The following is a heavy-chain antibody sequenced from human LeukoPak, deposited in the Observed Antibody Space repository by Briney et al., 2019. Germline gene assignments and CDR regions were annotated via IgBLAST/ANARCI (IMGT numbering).Heavy chain of an antibody. Sequence: KPSETLSLTCTVSGGSISSYYWSWIRQPPGKGLEWIGYIYYSGSTNYNPSLKSRVTISVDTSKNQFSLKLSSVTAADTAIYYCAGVSNDYGDSDAFDIWGQGTMVTVSS. CDR1: GGSISSYY. D-gene: IGHD4-17*01. V-gene: IGHV4-59*01. CDR2: IYYSGST. CDR3: AGVSNDYGDSDAFDI. J-gene: IGHJ3*02.